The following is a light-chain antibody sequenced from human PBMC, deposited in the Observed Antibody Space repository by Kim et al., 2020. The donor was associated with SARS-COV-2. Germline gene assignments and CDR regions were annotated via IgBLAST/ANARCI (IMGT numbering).Light chain of an antibody. CDR3: AAWDDSLSGRV. Sequence: GQRVTISCSGSSSNIGSNYVYWYQQVPGTAPKVLIYRSNQRPSGVPDRFSGSKSGTSASLAISGLRSEDEADYYCAAWDDSLSGRVFGGGTKLTVL. CDR2: RSN. J-gene: IGLJ3*02. CDR1: SSNIGSNY. V-gene: IGLV1-47*01.